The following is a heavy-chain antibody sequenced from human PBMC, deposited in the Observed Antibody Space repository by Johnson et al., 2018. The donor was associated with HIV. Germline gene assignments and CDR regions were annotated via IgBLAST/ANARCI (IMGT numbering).Heavy chain of an antibody. Sequence: MMLVESGGGVVQRGRSLRLSCAASGFTFSSYWMSWVRQAPGKGLEWVANIKQDGSEKYYVDSVKGRFTISRDNAKNSLYLQMNSLRAEDTAVYYCARLRQEANCGADCHWAIWGQGTMVTVSS. J-gene: IGHJ3*02. CDR1: GFTFSSYW. CDR3: ARLRQEANCGADCHWAI. V-gene: IGHV3-7*01. D-gene: IGHD2-21*02. CDR2: IKQDGSEK.